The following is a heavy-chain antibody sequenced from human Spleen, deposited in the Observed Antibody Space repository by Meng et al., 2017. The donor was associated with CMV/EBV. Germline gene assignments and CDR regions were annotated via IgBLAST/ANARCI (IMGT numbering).Heavy chain of an antibody. CDR3: AREGATRPSQGFDY. J-gene: IGHJ4*02. D-gene: IGHD6-6*01. CDR1: GYTFTSYG. Sequence: ASVKVSCKASGYTFTSYGISWVRQAPGQGLEWMGWINPNSGGTDYAQKFQGRVTMVSDTSISTAYMEVSRLRSDDTALYYCAREGATRPSQGFDYWGRGTLVTVSS. CDR2: INPNSGGT. V-gene: IGHV1-2*02.